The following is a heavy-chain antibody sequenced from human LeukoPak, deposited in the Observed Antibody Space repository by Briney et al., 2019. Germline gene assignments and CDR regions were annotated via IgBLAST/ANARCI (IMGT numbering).Heavy chain of an antibody. CDR3: AREMTIITYSFDS. CDR1: GFTFSNYA. Sequence: GGSLRLSCAPSGFTFSNYAMSWVRQAPGKGLEWVSAISETGGTIHYADSVRGRFIVSRDNSKNTLYLQMNSLRAEDTAVYYCAREMTIITYSFDSWGQGTLVTVSS. D-gene: IGHD5-24*01. V-gene: IGHV3-23*01. J-gene: IGHJ4*02. CDR2: ISETGGTI.